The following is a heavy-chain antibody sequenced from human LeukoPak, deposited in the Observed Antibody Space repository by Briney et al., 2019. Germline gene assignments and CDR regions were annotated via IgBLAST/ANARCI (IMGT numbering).Heavy chain of an antibody. CDR2: INHSGST. J-gene: IGHJ4*02. CDR1: SEFFSGYY. Sequence: SETLSLTCGVSSEFFSGYYWGWIRQPPGKGLEWIGEINHSGSTNYNPSLKSRVTISVDTSKNQFSLKLSSVTAADTAVYYCAREHYYGSGSYDYWGQGTLVTVSS. V-gene: IGHV4-34*01. CDR3: AREHYYGSGSYDY. D-gene: IGHD3-10*01.